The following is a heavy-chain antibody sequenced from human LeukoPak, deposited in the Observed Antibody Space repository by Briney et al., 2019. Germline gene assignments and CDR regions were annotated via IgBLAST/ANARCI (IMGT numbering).Heavy chain of an antibody. Sequence: PSETVPLLCAVSGASITIPDYYWRWTRLAPGKGLEWIGTISHTGTTDYTPSHQSLDSSSINKSRNQYTLKLSSVTAADTAVYYCATREHQVQRPAGDYWGQGTQVTVSS. CDR1: GASITIPDYY. J-gene: IGHJ4*02. CDR3: ATREHQVQRPAGDY. CDR2: ISHTGTT. V-gene: IGHV4-39*01. D-gene: IGHD2-2*01.